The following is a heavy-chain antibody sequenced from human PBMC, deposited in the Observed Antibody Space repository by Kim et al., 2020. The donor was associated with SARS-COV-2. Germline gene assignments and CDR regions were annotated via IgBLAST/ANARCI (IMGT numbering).Heavy chain of an antibody. Sequence: SETLSLTCTVSGGPISSGGYYWSWIRQHPGKGLEWIGYIYYSGSTYYNPSLKSRVTISVDTSKNQFSLKLSSVTAADTAVYYCARGRGTYCSGGSCYSGGRGWFDPWGQGTLVTVSS. CDR3: ARGRGTYCSGGSCYSGGRGWFDP. CDR2: IYYSGST. CDR1: GGPISSGGYY. J-gene: IGHJ5*02. D-gene: IGHD2-15*01. V-gene: IGHV4-31*02.